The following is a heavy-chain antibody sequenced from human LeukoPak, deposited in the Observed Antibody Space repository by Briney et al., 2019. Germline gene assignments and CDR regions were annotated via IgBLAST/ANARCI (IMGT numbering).Heavy chain of an antibody. Sequence: SETLSLTCAVYGGSFSDYYWGWIRQPPGKGLEWIGNIYYSGSIYYNPSLKSRVTISVDKSKTQFSLKLSSVTAADTAVYYCARDKWEPRYAFDIWGQGTMVTVSS. CDR3: ARDKWEPRYAFDI. D-gene: IGHD1-26*01. CDR1: GGSFSDYY. J-gene: IGHJ3*02. V-gene: IGHV4-34*01. CDR2: IYYSGSI.